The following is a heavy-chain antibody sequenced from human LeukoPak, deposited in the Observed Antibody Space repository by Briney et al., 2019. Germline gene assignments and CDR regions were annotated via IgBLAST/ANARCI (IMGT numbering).Heavy chain of an antibody. V-gene: IGHV3-73*01. D-gene: IGHD1-26*01. J-gene: IGHJ4*02. Sequence: GGSLRLSCATSGFAFSTYDMNWVRQAPGKGLEWVGRIRSKANSYATAYAASVKGRFTISRDDSKNTAYLQMNSLKTEDTAVYYCIVDRGDYWGQGTLVTVSS. CDR3: IVDRGDY. CDR1: GFAFSTYD. CDR2: IRSKANSYAT.